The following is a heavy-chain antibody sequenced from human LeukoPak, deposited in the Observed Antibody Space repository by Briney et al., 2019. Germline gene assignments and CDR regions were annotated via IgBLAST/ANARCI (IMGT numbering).Heavy chain of an antibody. Sequence: ASVKVSCKASGGTFSSYAISWVRQAPGQGLEWMGRINPNSGGTNYAQKFQGRVTMTRDTSISTAYMELSRLRSDDTAVYYCARGHDYSNYVGYYYYYMDVWGKGTTVTVSS. CDR1: GGTFSSYA. CDR3: ARGHDYSNYVGYYYYYMDV. V-gene: IGHV1-2*06. J-gene: IGHJ6*03. D-gene: IGHD4-11*01. CDR2: INPNSGGT.